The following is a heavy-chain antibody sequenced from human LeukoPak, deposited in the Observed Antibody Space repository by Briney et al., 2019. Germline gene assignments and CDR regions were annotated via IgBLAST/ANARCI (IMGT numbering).Heavy chain of an antibody. CDR3: AKADYYDSSGYLN. CDR1: GFTFSSYW. J-gene: IGHJ4*02. D-gene: IGHD3-22*01. V-gene: IGHV3-74*01. CDR2: IGGGGSST. Sequence: GGSLRLSCAASGFTFSSYWMHWVRQAPGKGLVWVSRIGGGGSSTSYADSVKGRFTISRDNSKNTLYLQMNSLRAEDTAVYYCAKADYYDSSGYLNWGQGTLVTVSS.